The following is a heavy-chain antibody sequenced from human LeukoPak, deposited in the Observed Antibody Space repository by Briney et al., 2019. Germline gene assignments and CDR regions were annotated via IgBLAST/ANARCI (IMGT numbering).Heavy chain of an antibody. V-gene: IGHV4-59*12. Sequence: PSETLSLTCTVSGGSISFYYWSWIRQPPGKGLEWIGYIHYSGSIYYNPSLKSRVTISLDTSKNQFSLKLSSVTAADTAVYYCARDRYYDFWSGRGNDAFDIWGQGTMVTVSS. CDR1: GGSISFYY. CDR2: IHYSGSI. J-gene: IGHJ3*02. D-gene: IGHD3-3*01. CDR3: ARDRYYDFWSGRGNDAFDI.